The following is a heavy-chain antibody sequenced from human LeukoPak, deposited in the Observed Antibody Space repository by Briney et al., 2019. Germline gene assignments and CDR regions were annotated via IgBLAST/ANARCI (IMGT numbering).Heavy chain of an antibody. CDR3: ARNYSPDFDY. Sequence: SQTLSLTCATSGDSVSSSSSAWNWIRQSPSRGLEWLGRTYYRSKWYHDYAVSVKSRITINPDTSKYQFSLQLNSVTPEDTAVYYCARNYSPDFDYWGQGTLVTVSS. J-gene: IGHJ4*02. D-gene: IGHD1-7*01. CDR2: TYYRSKWYH. V-gene: IGHV6-1*01. CDR1: GDSVSSSSSA.